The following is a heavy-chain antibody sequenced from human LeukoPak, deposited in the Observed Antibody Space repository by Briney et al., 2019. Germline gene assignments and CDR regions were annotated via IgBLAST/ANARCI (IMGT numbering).Heavy chain of an antibody. J-gene: IGHJ6*03. CDR3: AREMVRGYYYYYYYMDV. V-gene: IGHV3-21*01. Sequence: GGSLRLSCAASGFTFSSYSMNWVRQAPGKGLEWVSSISSSSSYIYYADSVKGRFTISRDNAKNSLYLQMNSLRAEDTAVYYCAREMVRGYYYYYYYMDVWGKGTTVTISS. CDR1: GFTFSSYS. CDR2: ISSSSSYI. D-gene: IGHD3-10*01.